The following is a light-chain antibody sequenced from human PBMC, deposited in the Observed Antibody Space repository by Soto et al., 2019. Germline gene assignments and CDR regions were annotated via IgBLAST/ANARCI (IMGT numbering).Light chain of an antibody. CDR3: QSYDSILSGSV. CDR2: GDS. CDR1: SSNIGAGFD. J-gene: IGLJ3*02. Sequence: QSVLTQPPSVSGAAGQRVTISCTGSSSNIGAGFDVSWYQQLPGTAPKLLIFGDSNRPSGVTDRFSGSKSGASASLAISGLQAEHEADYYCQSYDSILSGSVFGGGTKLTVL. V-gene: IGLV1-40*01.